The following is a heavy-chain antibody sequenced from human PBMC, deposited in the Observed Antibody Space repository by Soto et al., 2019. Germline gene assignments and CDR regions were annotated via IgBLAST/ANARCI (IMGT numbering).Heavy chain of an antibody. CDR2: IYPGDSDT. CDR1: GYSFTSYW. CDR3: AIPEQGYCSSTSCRNEAFDI. Sequence: ESLKISCKGSGYSFTSYWIGWVRQMPGKGLEWMGIIYPGDSDTRYSPSFQGQVTISADKSISTAYLQWSSLKASDTAMYYCAIPEQGYCSSTSCRNEAFDIWGQGTMVTVSS. V-gene: IGHV5-51*01. J-gene: IGHJ3*02. D-gene: IGHD2-2*01.